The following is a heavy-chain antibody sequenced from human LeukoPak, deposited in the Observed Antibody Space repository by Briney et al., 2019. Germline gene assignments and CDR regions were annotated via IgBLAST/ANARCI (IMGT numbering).Heavy chain of an antibody. J-gene: IGHJ4*02. D-gene: IGHD3-16*02. V-gene: IGHV4-30-2*01. Sequence: PSETLSLTCAVSGGSISSGGYSWSWIRQPPGKGLEWIGYIYHSGSTYYNPSLKSRVTISVDRSKNQFSLKLSSVTAADTAVYYCARGGGVIGLFDYWGQGTLVPVSS. CDR2: IYHSGST. CDR3: ARGGGVIGLFDY. CDR1: GGSISSGGYS.